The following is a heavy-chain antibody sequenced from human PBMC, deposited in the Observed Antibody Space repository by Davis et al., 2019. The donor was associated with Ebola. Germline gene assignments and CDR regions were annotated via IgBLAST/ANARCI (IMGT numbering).Heavy chain of an antibody. D-gene: IGHD2-15*01. J-gene: IGHJ4*02. CDR1: GFTFSTYA. Sequence: PGGSLRLSCAGSGFTFSTYAMTWVRRAPGKGLEWVATIKQDESEKYYVESVRGRFAISRDNVKNLMYLQMNSLRAEDTAVYYCARGGYYSFDYWGQGTLVTVSS. CDR3: ARGGYYSFDY. V-gene: IGHV3-7*01. CDR2: IKQDESEK.